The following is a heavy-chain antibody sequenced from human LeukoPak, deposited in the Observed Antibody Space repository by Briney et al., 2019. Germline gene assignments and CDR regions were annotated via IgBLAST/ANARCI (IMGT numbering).Heavy chain of an antibody. CDR1: GFTYSNVW. Sequence: GGSLRLSCAASGFTYSNVWMNWVRQAPGKGLEWVSYISSRSSNIYYADSVKGRFTISRDNAKNSLYLQMNSLRDEDTAVYYCARIPGGYYYGMDVWGQGTTVTVSS. CDR3: ARIPGGYYYGMDV. CDR2: ISSRSSNI. V-gene: IGHV3-48*02. J-gene: IGHJ6*02. D-gene: IGHD3-16*01.